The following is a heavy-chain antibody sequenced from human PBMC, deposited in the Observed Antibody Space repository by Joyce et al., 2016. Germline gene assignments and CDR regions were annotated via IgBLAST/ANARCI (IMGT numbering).Heavy chain of an antibody. CDR3: ARERGGGMSAFDI. Sequence: EVQMVEAGGALVQPGGSLRLSCAASGFTFSAYEIHWVRQTTGKGLEWVSAMGIAGDPYYAGSVKGRFTISRENAKSSLFLQMNSLRAEDTAVYYCARERGGGMSAFDIWGQGTMVTVSS. J-gene: IGHJ3*02. V-gene: IGHV3-13*05. CDR1: GFTFSAYE. D-gene: IGHD3-16*01. CDR2: MGIAGDP.